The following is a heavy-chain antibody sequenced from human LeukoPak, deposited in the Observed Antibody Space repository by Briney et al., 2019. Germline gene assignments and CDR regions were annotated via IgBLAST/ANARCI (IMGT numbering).Heavy chain of an antibody. V-gene: IGHV1-69*04. CDR1: GGTFSSYA. J-gene: IGHJ5*02. CDR3: AIGAVAGPFDP. D-gene: IGHD6-19*01. Sequence: SVKVSCKASGGTFSSYAISWVRQAPGQGLEWMGRIIPILGIANYAQKFQGRVTIAADKSTSTAYMELSSLRSEDTAVYYCAIGAVAGPFDPWGQGTLVTVSS. CDR2: IIPILGIA.